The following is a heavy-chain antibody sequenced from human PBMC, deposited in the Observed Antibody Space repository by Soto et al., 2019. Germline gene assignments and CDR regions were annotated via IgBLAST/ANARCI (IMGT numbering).Heavy chain of an antibody. CDR2: IYYSGST. D-gene: IGHD3-3*01. V-gene: IGHV4-39*02. CDR1: GGSISSSSYY. CDR3: ARDSVVLRFLEWSDFDY. J-gene: IGHJ4*02. Sequence: SETLSLTCTVSGGSISSSSYYWGWIRQPPGKGLEWIGSIYYSGSTYYNPSLKSPVTISVDTSKNQFSLKLSSVTAADTAVYYCARDSVVLRFLEWSDFDYWGQGTLVTVSS.